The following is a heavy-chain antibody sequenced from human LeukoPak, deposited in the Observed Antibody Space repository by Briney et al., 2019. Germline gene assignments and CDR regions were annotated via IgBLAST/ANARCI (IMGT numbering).Heavy chain of an antibody. CDR2: IDPNGGGA. CDR3: AVCPLLNYDSSGYYYY. J-gene: IGHJ4*02. D-gene: IGHD3-22*01. CDR1: GYTFTGSY. Sequence: HRASVKVSCKASGYTFTGSYMHWVRQAPGQGLEWMGRIDPNGGGANYAQKFQGRVTITTDESTSTAYMELSSLRSEDTAVYYCAVCPLLNYDSSGYYYYWGQGTLVTVSS. V-gene: IGHV1-2*06.